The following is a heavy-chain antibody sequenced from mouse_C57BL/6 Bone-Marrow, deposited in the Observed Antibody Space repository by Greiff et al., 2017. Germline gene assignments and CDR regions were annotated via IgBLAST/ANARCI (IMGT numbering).Heavy chain of an antibody. D-gene: IGHD2-5*01. CDR3: ARPYYSNYWYFDV. CDR1: GYTFTSYW. CDR2: IYPGSGST. V-gene: IGHV1-55*01. J-gene: IGHJ1*03. Sequence: VQLQQPGAELVKPGASVKMSRKASGYTFTSYWITWVKQRPGQGLEWIGDIYPGSGSTNYNEKFQSKATLTVDTSSSTAYMQLSSLTSEYSAVYYCARPYYSNYWYFDVWGTGTTVTVSS.